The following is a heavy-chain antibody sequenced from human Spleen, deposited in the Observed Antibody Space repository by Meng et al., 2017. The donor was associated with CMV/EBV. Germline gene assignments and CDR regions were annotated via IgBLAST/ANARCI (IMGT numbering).Heavy chain of an antibody. CDR2: ISSSSSYI. CDR1: GFTFSSYS. D-gene: IGHD3-3*01. Sequence: GGSLRLSCAASGFTFSSYSMNWVRQSPGKGLEWVSSISSSSSYIYYADSVKGRFTSSRDNAKNSLYLQMNSLRAEDTAVYYCARDPVFWSGYSYGMEVWGQGTTVTVSS. CDR3: ARDPVFWSGYSYGMEV. V-gene: IGHV3-21*01. J-gene: IGHJ6*02.